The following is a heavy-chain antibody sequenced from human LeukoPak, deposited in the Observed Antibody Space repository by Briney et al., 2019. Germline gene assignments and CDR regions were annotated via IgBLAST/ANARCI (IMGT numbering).Heavy chain of an antibody. Sequence: GGSLRLSCAASGFTFSSYAMHWVRQAPGKGLEWVAVISYDGSNKYYADSVKGRFTISRDNSKNTLYLQMNSLRAEDTAVYYRAKWGGVYYFDYWGQGTLVTVSS. CDR3: AKWGGVYYFDY. J-gene: IGHJ4*02. CDR1: GFTFSSYA. D-gene: IGHD3-16*01. V-gene: IGHV3-30*04. CDR2: ISYDGSNK.